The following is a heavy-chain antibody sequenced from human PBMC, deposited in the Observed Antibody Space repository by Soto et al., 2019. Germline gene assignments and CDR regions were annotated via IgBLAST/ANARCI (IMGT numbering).Heavy chain of an antibody. V-gene: IGHV2-5*02. Sequence: QITLKESGPALVKPTQTLTLTCTFSAFSLTTRPVGVGWIRQPPGQALEWLALIYWDDDKRYNPSLKTKVTITKDTSKNQVVLTMTNMDPVDTATYYCAHRQLYNGAWNEGTFDYWGQGALVTVSS. D-gene: IGHD1-1*01. CDR2: IYWDDDK. CDR1: AFSLTTRPVG. CDR3: AHRQLYNGAWNEGTFDY. J-gene: IGHJ4*02.